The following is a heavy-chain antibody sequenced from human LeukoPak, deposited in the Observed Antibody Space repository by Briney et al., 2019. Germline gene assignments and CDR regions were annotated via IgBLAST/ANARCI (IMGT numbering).Heavy chain of an antibody. D-gene: IGHD3-22*01. CDR2: ISKSGTT. CDR1: GVSISYATYQ. Sequence: PSETLSLTCTVSGVSISYATYQWTWIRQSAGKGLEWIGLISKSGTTNYNPSHKSRVTISIDTTKNQFSLKLTSVTAADTAVYYCARPDSSGYYYYWGQGTLVTVSS. CDR3: ARPDSSGYYYY. V-gene: IGHV4-61*02. J-gene: IGHJ4*02.